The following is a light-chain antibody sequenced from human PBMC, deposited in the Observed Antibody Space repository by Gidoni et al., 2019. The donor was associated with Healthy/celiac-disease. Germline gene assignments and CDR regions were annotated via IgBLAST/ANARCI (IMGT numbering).Light chain of an antibody. V-gene: IGKV2-28*01. CDR3: MQALQTPLT. Sequence: DIVMSQSPLSLPVTPGEPASISCRSSQSLLHSNGYNYLVWYLQKPGQSPQLLIYFGSNRASGVPDRFSGSGSGTDFTLKISRVEAEDVGVYYCMQALQTPLTFGGGTKVEIK. CDR2: FGS. CDR1: QSLLHSNGYNY. J-gene: IGKJ4*01.